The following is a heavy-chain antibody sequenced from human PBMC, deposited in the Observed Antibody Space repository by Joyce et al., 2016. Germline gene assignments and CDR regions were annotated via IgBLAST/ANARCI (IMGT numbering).Heavy chain of an antibody. D-gene: IGHD2-15*01. J-gene: IGHJ4*02. Sequence: QVQLVESGGGVVRPGGSLRLSCVASGFPFNERGMDWVRQEPGKGLEWVELITADGSMQLYTDSVKGRFTISRDNSRNTVYLQMDSLRPDDTAVFYCAKRGFCSGGRCYSFHFHLWGQGTLVTVSA. V-gene: IGHV3-30*18. CDR1: GFPFNERG. CDR2: ITADGSMQ. CDR3: AKRGFCSGGRCYSFHFHL.